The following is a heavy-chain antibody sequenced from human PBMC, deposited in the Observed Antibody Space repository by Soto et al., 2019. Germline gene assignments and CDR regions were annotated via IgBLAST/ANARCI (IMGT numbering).Heavy chain of an antibody. D-gene: IGHD6-13*01. CDR2: INPSGGST. Sequence: WASVKVSCKASGYTFTSYYMHWVRQAPGQGLEWMGIINPSGGSTSYAQKFQGRVTMTRDTSTSTVYMELSSLRSEDTAAYYCARALGIFHPLNAFDIWGQGTMHTVSS. J-gene: IGHJ3*02. CDR3: ARALGIFHPLNAFDI. CDR1: GYTFTSYY. V-gene: IGHV1-46*03.